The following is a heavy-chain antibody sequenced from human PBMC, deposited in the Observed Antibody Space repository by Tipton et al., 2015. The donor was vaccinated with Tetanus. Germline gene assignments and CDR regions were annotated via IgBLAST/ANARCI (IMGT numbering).Heavy chain of an antibody. J-gene: IGHJ4*02. CDR3: ARARWQSGGPYYFDY. CDR2: ISAYSGNT. D-gene: IGHD1-26*01. Sequence: QSGAEVKKPGASVKVSCKASGYSFTNYGFSWVRQAPGQGLEWMGWISAYSGNTKYPQKLQGRVTMTTDTSTSTAYMELRSLRSDDTAVYYCARARWQSGGPYYFDYWGQGIMVIVS. V-gene: IGHV1-18*01. CDR1: GYSFTNYG.